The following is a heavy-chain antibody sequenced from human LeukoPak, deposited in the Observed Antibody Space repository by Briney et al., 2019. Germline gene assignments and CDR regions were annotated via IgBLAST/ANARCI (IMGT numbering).Heavy chain of an antibody. Sequence: PSETLSLTCAVYGGSFSGYYWSWIRQPPKKGLEWIGDINHSGSTNYNASLQSRVTMSVDTSKNQFSLKMNSLTAADTALYYCARRKEYVGWFDTWGQGTLVTFSS. CDR1: GGSFSGYY. J-gene: IGHJ5*02. V-gene: IGHV4-34*01. D-gene: IGHD6-6*01. CDR3: ARRKEYVGWFDT. CDR2: INHSGST.